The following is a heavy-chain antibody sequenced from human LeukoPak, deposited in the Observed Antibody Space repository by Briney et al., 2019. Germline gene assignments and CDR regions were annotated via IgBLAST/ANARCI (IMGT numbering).Heavy chain of an antibody. CDR2: ISWNSGSI. Sequence: GGSLRLSCAASGFTFDDYAMHWVRQAPGKGLEWVSGISWNSGSIGYADSVKGRFTISRDNAKNSLYLQMNSLRAEDTALYYCAKDIREYYYGTGWFDPWGQGTLVTVSS. CDR3: AKDIREYYYGTGWFDP. CDR1: GFTFDDYA. V-gene: IGHV3-9*01. J-gene: IGHJ5*02. D-gene: IGHD3-10*01.